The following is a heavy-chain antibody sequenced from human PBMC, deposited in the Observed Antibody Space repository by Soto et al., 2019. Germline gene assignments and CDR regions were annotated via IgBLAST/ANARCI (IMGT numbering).Heavy chain of an antibody. J-gene: IGHJ6*02. D-gene: IGHD1-7*01. CDR1: GFTFSSYG. Sequence: GGSLRLSCAASGFTFSSYGMHWVRQAPGKGLEWVAVIWYDGSNKYYADSVKGRFTISRDNSKNTLYLQMNSLRAEDTAVYYCARDSREVNWNYSYYYYYGMDVWGQGTTVTVSS. V-gene: IGHV3-33*01. CDR2: IWYDGSNK. CDR3: ARDSREVNWNYSYYYYYGMDV.